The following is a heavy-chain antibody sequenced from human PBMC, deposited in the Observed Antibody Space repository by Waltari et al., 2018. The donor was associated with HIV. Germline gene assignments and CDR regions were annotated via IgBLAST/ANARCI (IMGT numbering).Heavy chain of an antibody. V-gene: IGHV4-34*01. D-gene: IGHD7-27*01. CDR3: ARGSWGSGMDV. Sequence: QVRLQQWGAGLLKPSETLSLTCAVYGGSFSAYYWSWIRQSPEKGLECIGEINHSGTINYNPSLKIRVIISVDRYKNQFSLKLTSVTAADTALYYCARGSWGSGMDVWGLGTTVIVSS. CDR1: GGSFSAYY. CDR2: INHSGTI. J-gene: IGHJ6*02.